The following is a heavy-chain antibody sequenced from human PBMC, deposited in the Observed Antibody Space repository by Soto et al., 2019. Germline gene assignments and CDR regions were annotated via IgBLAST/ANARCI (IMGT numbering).Heavy chain of an antibody. CDR3: AKHAAAAAPAY. J-gene: IGHJ4*02. Sequence: EVQLLESGGGLVQPGGSLRLSCAASGFTFSSYAMSWVRQAPGKGLEWVSLISGSGGGKYYADSVKGRFTISRDNSKNTLYWQMTSLRAEDTAVYYCAKHAAAAAPAYWGQGTLVTVSS. CDR1: GFTFSSYA. CDR2: ISGSGGGK. D-gene: IGHD6-13*01. V-gene: IGHV3-23*01.